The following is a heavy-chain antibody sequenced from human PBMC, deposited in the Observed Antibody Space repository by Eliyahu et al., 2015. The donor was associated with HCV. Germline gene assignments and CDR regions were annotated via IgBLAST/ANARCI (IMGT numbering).Heavy chain of an antibody. D-gene: IGHD5-24*01. CDR2: ISYDGSNK. J-gene: IGHJ6*02. Sequence: SSYGMHWVRQAPGKGLEWVAVISYDGSNKYYADSVKGRFTISRDNSKNTLYLQMNSLRAEDTAVYYCAKDICRDGYNSGICYYYYGMDVWGQGTTVTVSS. CDR3: AKDICRDGYNSGICYYYYGMDV. V-gene: IGHV3-30*18. CDR1: SSYG.